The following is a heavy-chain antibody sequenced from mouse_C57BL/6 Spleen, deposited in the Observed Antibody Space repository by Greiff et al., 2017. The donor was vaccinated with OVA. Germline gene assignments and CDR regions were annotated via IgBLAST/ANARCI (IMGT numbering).Heavy chain of an antibody. Sequence: EVKVVESGGDLVKPGGSLKLSCAASGFTFSSYGMSWVRQTPDKRLEWVATISSGGSYTYYPDSVKGRFTISRDNAKNTLYLQMSSLKSEDTAMYYCARQDGNSLDYWGQGTTLTVSS. CDR3: ARQDGNSLDY. J-gene: IGHJ2*01. D-gene: IGHD2-1*01. V-gene: IGHV5-6*01. CDR2: ISSGGSYT. CDR1: GFTFSSYG.